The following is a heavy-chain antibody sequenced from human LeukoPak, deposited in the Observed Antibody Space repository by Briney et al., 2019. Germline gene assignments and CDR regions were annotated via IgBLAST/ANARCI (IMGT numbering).Heavy chain of an antibody. CDR3: ARDLGYDILTGYYTDDAFDI. CDR1: GFTFSSYA. Sequence: GGSLRLSCSASGFTFSSYAMHWVRQAPGKGLEWVTVISYDETIKYYADSVKGRFTVSRDNSKNTLYLQMNSLRADDTAVYYCARDLGYDILTGYYTDDAFDIWGQGTMVTVSS. CDR2: ISYDETIK. J-gene: IGHJ3*02. D-gene: IGHD3-9*01. V-gene: IGHV3-30-3*01.